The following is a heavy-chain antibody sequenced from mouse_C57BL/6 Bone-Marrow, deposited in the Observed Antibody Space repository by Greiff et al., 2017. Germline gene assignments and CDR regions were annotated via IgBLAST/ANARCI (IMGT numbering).Heavy chain of an antibody. CDR3: ARSGVFITTVVADY. Sequence: QVQLQQPGAELVKPGASVKMSCKASGYTFTSYWITWVKQRPGQGLEWIGDIYPGSGSTNYNVKFKSKATLTVDTSSSTAYMQLSSLTSEDSAVYYCARSGVFITTVVADYWGQGTTLTVSS. V-gene: IGHV1-55*01. D-gene: IGHD1-1*01. J-gene: IGHJ2*01. CDR1: GYTFTSYW. CDR2: IYPGSGST.